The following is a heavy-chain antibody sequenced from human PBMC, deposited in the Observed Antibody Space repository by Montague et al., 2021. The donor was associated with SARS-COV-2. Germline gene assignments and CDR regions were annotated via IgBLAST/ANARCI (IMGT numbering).Heavy chain of an antibody. CDR1: GFTFSSYA. V-gene: IGHV3-30*03. Sequence: SLRLSCAASGFTFSSYALHWVRQAPGKGPEWVAVISYNGRNTQYXXSLKGRATISGDNSKNTLYLQVNSLRTDDTAVYYCAREPKPVGYSYGYTFFEYWGQGSLVTVSS. CDR3: AREPKPVGYSYGYTFFEY. D-gene: IGHD5-18*01. J-gene: IGHJ4*02. CDR2: ISYNGRNT.